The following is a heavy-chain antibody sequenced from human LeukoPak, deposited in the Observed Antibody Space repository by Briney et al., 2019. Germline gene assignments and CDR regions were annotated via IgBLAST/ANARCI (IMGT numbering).Heavy chain of an antibody. Sequence: GGSLRLSCAASGFTFSSYWMSWVRQAPGKGLEWVSYISSSGSTIYYADSVKGRFTISRDNAKNSLYLQMNSLRAEDTAVYYCATDLEVFDYWGQGTLVTVSS. CDR2: ISSSGSTI. D-gene: IGHD1-1*01. J-gene: IGHJ4*02. CDR1: GFTFSSYW. V-gene: IGHV3-48*04. CDR3: ATDLEVFDY.